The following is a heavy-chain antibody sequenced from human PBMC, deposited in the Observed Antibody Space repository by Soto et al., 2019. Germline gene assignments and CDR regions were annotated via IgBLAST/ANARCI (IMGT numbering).Heavy chain of an antibody. CDR3: TRHLVDV. CDR1: GFSFSVSA. Sequence: EVQLVESGGGLVQPGGSLRLSCAASGFSFSVSAMHWVRQASGKGLEWVGRIRSKPNNYATEYAASVKGRFTISRDDSKNTVYLQMNNLKTEDTAVHYCTRHLVDVWGQGTTVTVSS. J-gene: IGHJ6*02. CDR2: IRSKPNNYAT. V-gene: IGHV3-73*02.